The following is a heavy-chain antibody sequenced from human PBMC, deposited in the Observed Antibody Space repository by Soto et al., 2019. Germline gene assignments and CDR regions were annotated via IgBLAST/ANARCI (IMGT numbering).Heavy chain of an antibody. J-gene: IGHJ6*02. Sequence: SVNVACKASGGTFSRYASSWVRQAPGQGLEWMGGIIPIFGTANYAQKFQGRVTITADESTSTAYMELSSLRSEDTAVYYCARVGCSSTSCYPVMDVWGQGTTVTVSS. CDR2: IIPIFGTA. V-gene: IGHV1-69*13. CDR1: GGTFSRYA. CDR3: ARVGCSSTSCYPVMDV. D-gene: IGHD2-2*01.